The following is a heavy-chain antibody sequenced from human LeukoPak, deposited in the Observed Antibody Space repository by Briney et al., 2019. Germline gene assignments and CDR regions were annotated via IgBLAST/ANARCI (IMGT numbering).Heavy chain of an antibody. J-gene: IGHJ4*02. CDR2: VHNGGAVT. V-gene: IGHV3-23*01. CDR3: AKCGSGWSHFDY. CDR1: GFTFSSYA. Sequence: GGSLRFSCAASGFTFSSYAMSWVRQAQGKGLEWVSTVHNGGAVTYNADSVKGRFTISRDNSKNTLFLQMDSLRADDTAVYYCAKCGSGWSHFDYSGQGTPVTVSS. D-gene: IGHD6-19*01.